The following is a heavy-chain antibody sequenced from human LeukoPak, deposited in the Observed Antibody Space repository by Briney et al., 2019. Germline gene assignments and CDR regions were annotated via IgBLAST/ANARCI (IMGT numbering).Heavy chain of an antibody. CDR2: IYPGDSDT. Sequence: GESLKISCKGSGYTFTNYWIGWVRQMPGKGLEWMGIIYPGDSDTRYSPSFQGQVTISADKSISTAYLQWSSLKASDTAMYYCARLRPRNYYDSSGAMDYWGQGTLVTVSS. CDR1: GYTFTNYW. CDR3: ARLRPRNYYDSSGAMDY. D-gene: IGHD3-22*01. V-gene: IGHV5-51*01. J-gene: IGHJ4*02.